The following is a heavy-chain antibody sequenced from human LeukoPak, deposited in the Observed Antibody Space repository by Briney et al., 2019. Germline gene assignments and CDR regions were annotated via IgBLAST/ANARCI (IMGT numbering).Heavy chain of an antibody. CDR2: IIGSGGDT. CDR3: AKGSSYASGSYPEY. CDR1: GFTFSSYA. J-gene: IGHJ4*02. D-gene: IGHD3-10*01. V-gene: IGHV3-23*01. Sequence: PGGSLRLSCAASGFTFSSYAMSWVRQAPGKGLEWVSTIIGSGGDTYYADSVKGRFTISRDTSKNMLYLQMNSLRAEDTAVYYCAKGSSYASGSYPEYWGQGSLVTVSS.